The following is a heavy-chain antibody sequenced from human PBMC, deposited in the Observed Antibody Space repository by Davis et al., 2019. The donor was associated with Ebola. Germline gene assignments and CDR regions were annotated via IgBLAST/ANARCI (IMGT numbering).Heavy chain of an antibody. CDR3: ARAEERFLRGFDP. D-gene: IGHD3-3*01. CDR2: INPSGGST. CDR1: GGTFSSYA. Sequence: ASVKVSCKASGGTFSSYAISWVRQAPGQGLEWMGIINPSGGSTSYAQKFQGRVTMTRDTSTNTVYMELRSLRSEDSAVYYCARAEERFLRGFDPWGQGTLVTVSS. J-gene: IGHJ5*02. V-gene: IGHV1-46*01.